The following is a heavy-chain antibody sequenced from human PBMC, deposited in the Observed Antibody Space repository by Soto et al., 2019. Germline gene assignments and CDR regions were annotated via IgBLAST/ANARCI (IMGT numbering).Heavy chain of an antibody. CDR3: ARGLGNYDILTGLRF. CDR2: ISYDGSNK. CDR1: GFTFSSYA. V-gene: IGHV3-30-3*01. J-gene: IGHJ6*02. Sequence: GGSLRLSCAASGFTFSSYAMHWVRQAPGKGLEWVAVISYDGSNKYYADSVKGRFTISRDNSKNTLYLQMNSLRAEDTAVYYCARGLGNYDILTGLRFWGQGTTVTVSS. D-gene: IGHD3-9*01.